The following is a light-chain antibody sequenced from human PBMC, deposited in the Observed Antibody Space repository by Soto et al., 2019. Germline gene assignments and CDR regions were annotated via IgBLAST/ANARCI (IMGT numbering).Light chain of an antibody. CDR2: EVS. J-gene: IGLJ1*01. V-gene: IGLV2-8*01. Sequence: QSVLTQPPSASGSPGQSVTISCTGTSSDVGGYNYVSWYQQHPGKAPKLMIYEVSKRPSGVPDRFSGSKSGNTASLTVSGLQAEDEADYYCSSYAGSNNFVFGXGTKVTVL. CDR3: SSYAGSNNFV. CDR1: SSDVGGYNY.